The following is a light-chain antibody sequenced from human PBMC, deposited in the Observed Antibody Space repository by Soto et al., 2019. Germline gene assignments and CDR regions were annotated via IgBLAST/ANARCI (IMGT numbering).Light chain of an antibody. CDR3: GSWDSSLSAYV. CDR2: DNN. J-gene: IGLJ1*01. V-gene: IGLV1-51*01. CDR1: SSNIGNNY. Sequence: QSVLTQPPSVSAAPGQKVTISCSGSSSNIGNNYVYWYQQLPGTAPKLLIYDNNKRPSGIPDRFSGSKSGTSATLGITGFQTGDEADYYCGSWDSSLSAYVFGTGTKVTVL.